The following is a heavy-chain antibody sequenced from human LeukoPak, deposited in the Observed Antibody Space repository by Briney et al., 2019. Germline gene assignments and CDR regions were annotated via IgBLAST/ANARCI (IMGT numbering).Heavy chain of an antibody. CDR2: ISAYNGNT. V-gene: IGHV1-18*01. D-gene: IGHD3-10*01. CDR1: AYAFTIYG. Sequence: ASVNVSFKSSAYAFTIYGISLVRLAPGPGLEWMGWISAYNGNTNYAQKLQGRVTMTTDTSTSTAYMELRSLRSDDTAVYYCARDWDYYGSGDPAFDIWGQGTMVTVSS. J-gene: IGHJ3*02. CDR3: ARDWDYYGSGDPAFDI.